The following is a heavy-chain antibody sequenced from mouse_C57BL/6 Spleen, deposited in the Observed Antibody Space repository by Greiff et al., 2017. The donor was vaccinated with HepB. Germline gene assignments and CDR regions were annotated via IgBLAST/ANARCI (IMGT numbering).Heavy chain of an antibody. V-gene: IGHV1-52*01. D-gene: IGHD1-1*01. CDR3: ARWTYGSSYEYYAMDY. J-gene: IGHJ4*01. CDR2: IDPSDSET. CDR1: GYTFTSYW. Sequence: QVQLQQPGAELVRPGSSVKLSCKASGYTFTSYWMHWVKQRPIQGLEWIGNIDPSDSETHYNQKFKDKATLTVDKSSSTAYMQLSSLTSEDSAVYYCARWTYGSSYEYYAMDYWGQGTSVTVSS.